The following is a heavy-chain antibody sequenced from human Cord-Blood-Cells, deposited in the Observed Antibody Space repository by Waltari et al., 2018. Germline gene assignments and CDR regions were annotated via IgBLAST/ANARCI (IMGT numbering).Heavy chain of an antibody. V-gene: IGHV3-23*01. D-gene: IGHD3-22*01. J-gene: IGHJ3*02. CDR3: AKEGGFGTMIVVANDAFDI. CDR1: GFTFSSYA. Sequence: EVQLLESWGGLVQPGGSLRLSCAASGFTFSSYAMSWVRQAPGKGLEWVSAISGSGGSTYYADSVKGRFTISRDNSKNTLYLQMNSLRAEDTAVYYCAKEGGFGTMIVVANDAFDIWGQGTMVTVSS. CDR2: ISGSGGST.